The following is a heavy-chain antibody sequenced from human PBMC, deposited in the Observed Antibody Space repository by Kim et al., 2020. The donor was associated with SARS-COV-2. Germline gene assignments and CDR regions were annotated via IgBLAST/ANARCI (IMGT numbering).Heavy chain of an antibody. D-gene: IGHD3-3*01. CDR2: IYWDDSK. J-gene: IGHJ4*02. CDR3: AHRFNDFWNTYEDYFEY. Sequence: SGPTLVKPTQTLTLTCTLSGFSLRTSGVGVGWIRQPPGKALEWLAIIYWDDSKKYSPSESYRLTITKDTSKNQVVLTMTNMDPVDTATYYCAHRFNDFWNTYEDYFEYWGQGTLGTVSS. CDR1: GFSLRTSGVG. V-gene: IGHV2-5*02.